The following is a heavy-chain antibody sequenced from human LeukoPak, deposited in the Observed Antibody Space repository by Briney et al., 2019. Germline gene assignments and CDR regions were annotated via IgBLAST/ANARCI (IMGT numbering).Heavy chain of an antibody. V-gene: IGHV4-39*07. Sequence: SETLSLTCTVSGGSINNSNYYWGRIRRAPGKGLEWIGCIYYSGSTYYNPSLKSRFTISVDTSKNQFSLKLSSVTAADTAVYYCARISPRWLQFPDYWGQGTLVTVSS. D-gene: IGHD5-24*01. J-gene: IGHJ4*02. CDR2: IYYSGST. CDR1: GGSINNSNYY. CDR3: ARISPRWLQFPDY.